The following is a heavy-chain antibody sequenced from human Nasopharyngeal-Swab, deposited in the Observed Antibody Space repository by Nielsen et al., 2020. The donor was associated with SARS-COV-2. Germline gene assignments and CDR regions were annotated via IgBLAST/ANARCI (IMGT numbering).Heavy chain of an antibody. CDR2: IYWDDDK. CDR1: GFSLSTSGVG. Sequence: SGPTLVKPTQTLTLPSTFSGFSLSTSGVGVAWIRQPPGKALEWLALIYWDDDKRYSPSLKSRLTITKDTSKNQVVLTMTNMDPVDTATYYCAHKNTLYGMDVWGQGTTVTVSS. CDR3: AHKNTLYGMDV. D-gene: IGHD2/OR15-2a*01. J-gene: IGHJ6*02. V-gene: IGHV2-5*02.